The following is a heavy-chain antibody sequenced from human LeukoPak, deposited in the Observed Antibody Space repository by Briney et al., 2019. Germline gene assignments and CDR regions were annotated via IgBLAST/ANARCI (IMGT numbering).Heavy chain of an antibody. Sequence: PSETLSLTCTVSGGSISSSSYYWGWIRQPPGKGLEWIGSIYYGGSTYYNPSLKSRVTISVDTSKNQFSLKLSSVTAADTAVYYCASVPYYYDSSGYSSLGYFDYWGQGTLVTVSS. J-gene: IGHJ4*02. V-gene: IGHV4-39*07. D-gene: IGHD3-22*01. CDR2: IYYGGST. CDR3: ASVPYYYDSSGYSSLGYFDY. CDR1: GGSISSSSYY.